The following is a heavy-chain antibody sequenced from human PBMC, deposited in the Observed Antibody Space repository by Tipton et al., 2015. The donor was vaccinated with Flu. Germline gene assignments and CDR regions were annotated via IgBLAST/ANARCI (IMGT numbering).Heavy chain of an antibody. D-gene: IGHD3-22*01. CDR1: GFTFISYS. V-gene: IGHV3-21*01. CDR3: ARGSNYYDSSGYYYGVAFDI. J-gene: IGHJ3*02. CDR2: ISSSSSYI. Sequence: SLRLACAASGFTFISYSMNWVRQAPGKGLEWVSSISSSSSYIYYADSVKGRFTISRDNAKNSLYLQMNSLRAEDTAVYYCARGSNYYDSSGYYYGVAFDIWGQGTMVTVSS.